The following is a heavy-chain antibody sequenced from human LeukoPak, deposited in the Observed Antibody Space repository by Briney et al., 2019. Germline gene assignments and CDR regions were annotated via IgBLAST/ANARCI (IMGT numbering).Heavy chain of an antibody. J-gene: IGHJ4*02. CDR2: INHSGST. CDR1: GGSFSGYY. Sequence: SETLSLTCAVYGGSFSGYYWSWIRQPPGKGLEWIGEINHSGSTNYNPSLKSRVTISVDTSKNQFSLKLSSVTAADTAVYYCARHPGYYDFWSVARGSFDYWGQGTLVTVSS. CDR3: ARHPGYYDFWSVARGSFDY. D-gene: IGHD3-3*01. V-gene: IGHV4-34*01.